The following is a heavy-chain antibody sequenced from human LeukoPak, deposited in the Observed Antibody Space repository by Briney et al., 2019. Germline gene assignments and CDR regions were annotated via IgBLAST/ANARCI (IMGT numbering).Heavy chain of an antibody. V-gene: IGHV4-34*01. Sequence: PSETLSLTCAVYGGSFSGYYWSWIRQPPGKGLEWIGEINHSGSTNYNPSLKSRVTISVDTSKNQFSLELSSVTAADTAVYYCARASLYSGARRSGAYYYYYGMDVWGQGTTVTVSS. CDR3: ARASLYSGARRSGAYYYYYGMDV. CDR2: INHSGST. J-gene: IGHJ6*02. D-gene: IGHD6-6*01. CDR1: GGSFSGYY.